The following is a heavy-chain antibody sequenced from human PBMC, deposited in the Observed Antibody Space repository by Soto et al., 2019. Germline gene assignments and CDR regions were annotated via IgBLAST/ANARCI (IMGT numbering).Heavy chain of an antibody. CDR2: ISDDRSTA. J-gene: IGHJ4*02. CDR1: EFTFSAYW. CDR3: ARGPRVSSTGTGAH. Sequence: PGGSLRLSCAVCEFTFSAYWMHWVRQVPGKGLTWVSRISDDRSTATCADSVKGRFVISRDNAKNSLYIEMNTLRADDSGLYYCARGPRVSSTGTGAHWGRGTLVTVSS. D-gene: IGHD1-1*01. V-gene: IGHV3-74*01.